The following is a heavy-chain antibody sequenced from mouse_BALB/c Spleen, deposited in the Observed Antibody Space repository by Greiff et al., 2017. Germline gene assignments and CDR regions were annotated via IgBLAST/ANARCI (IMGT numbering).Heavy chain of an antibody. Sequence: GGGLVQPKGSLKLSCAASGFTFNTYAMNWVRQAPGKGLEWVARIRSKSNNYATYYADSVKDRFTISRDDSQSMLYLQMNNLKTEDTAMYYCVSSYGKYYFDYWGQGTTLTVSS. J-gene: IGHJ2*01. CDR2: IRSKSNNYAT. V-gene: IGHV10-1*02. D-gene: IGHD2-1*01. CDR1: GFTFNTYA. CDR3: VSSYGKYYFDY.